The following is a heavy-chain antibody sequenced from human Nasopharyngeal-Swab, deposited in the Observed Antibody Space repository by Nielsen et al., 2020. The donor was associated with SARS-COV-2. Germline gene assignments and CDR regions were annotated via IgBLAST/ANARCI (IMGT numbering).Heavy chain of an antibody. CDR2: INPNSGGT. CDR1: GYTFTGYY. V-gene: IGHV1-2*06. D-gene: IGHD3-22*01. J-gene: IGHJ5*02. CDR3: ARSSGSNWFDP. Sequence: ASVKVSCKASGYTFTGYYMHWVRQAPGQGLEWMGRINPNSGGTNYAQKFQGRVTMTRDTSISTAYMELSSLRSEDTAVYYCARSSGSNWFDPWGQGTLVTVSS.